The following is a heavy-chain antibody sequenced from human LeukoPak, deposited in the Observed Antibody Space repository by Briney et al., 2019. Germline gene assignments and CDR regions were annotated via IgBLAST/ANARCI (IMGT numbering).Heavy chain of an antibody. CDR2: INHSGST. CDR3: ARLRSGAY. Sequence: SETLSLTCAVYGGSFSGYYWSWIRQPPGKGLEWIGEINHSGSTNYNPSLKSRVTISVDTSKNQFSLKLSSVTAADTAVYYCARLRSGAYWGQGTLVTVSS. J-gene: IGHJ4*02. CDR1: GGSFSGYY. D-gene: IGHD3-10*01. V-gene: IGHV4-34*01.